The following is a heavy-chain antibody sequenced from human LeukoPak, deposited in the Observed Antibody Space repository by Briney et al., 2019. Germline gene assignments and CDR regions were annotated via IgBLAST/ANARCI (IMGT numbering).Heavy chain of an antibody. V-gene: IGHV1-2*02. J-gene: IGHJ1*01. CDR1: GYTFTGYY. D-gene: IGHD3-22*01. CDR2: INPDSGDT. CDR3: ARGSYDSSDFEYFQH. Sequence: ASVKVSCKASGYTFTGYYMHWVRQAPGQGLEWMGWINPDSGDTNYAQRFQGRATMTRDTSISTAYMEERRLTSDDTAVYYCARGSYDSSDFEYFQHWGQGTLVTVSS.